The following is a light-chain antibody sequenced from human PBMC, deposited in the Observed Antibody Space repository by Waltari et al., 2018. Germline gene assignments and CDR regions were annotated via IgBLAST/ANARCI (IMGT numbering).Light chain of an antibody. V-gene: IGKV1-39*01. CDR2: FKS. CDR3: QQSYGPPYT. CDR1: QSISKY. Sequence: DIQMTQSPSSLSASLGDRVTITCRANQSISKYLNWYQQRPGKAPKLLVYFKSSLQSGVPSRFSGSGSGKDFTLTINTLQPEDFATYFCQQSYGPPYTFGQGTRLEIK. J-gene: IGKJ2*01.